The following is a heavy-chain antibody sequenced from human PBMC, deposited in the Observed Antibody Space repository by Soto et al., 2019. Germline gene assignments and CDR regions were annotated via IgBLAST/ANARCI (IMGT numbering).Heavy chain of an antibody. Sequence: SETLSLTCAVYGGSFSGYYWSWIRQPPGKGLEWIGEINHSGSTNYNPSLKSRVTISVDTSKNQFSLKLSSVTAVDAAVYYCARGSPYSSGWYKVSPYYFDYWGQGTLVTVSS. D-gene: IGHD6-19*01. V-gene: IGHV4-34*01. CDR1: GGSFSGYY. J-gene: IGHJ4*02. CDR2: INHSGST. CDR3: ARGSPYSSGWYKVSPYYFDY.